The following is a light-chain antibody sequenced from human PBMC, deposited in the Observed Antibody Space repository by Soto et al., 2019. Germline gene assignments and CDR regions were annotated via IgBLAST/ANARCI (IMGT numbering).Light chain of an antibody. V-gene: IGKV3-11*01. CDR3: QQRSNWPIT. CDR2: GAS. J-gene: IGKJ5*01. Sequence: EIVMTQSPATLSVSPGERATLSCRASQSVSSNLAWYQQKPGQAPRLLIYGASTRPTDIPARFSGSGSGTDFTLTISSLEPEDFALYYCQQRSNWPITVGQGTRLEIK. CDR1: QSVSSN.